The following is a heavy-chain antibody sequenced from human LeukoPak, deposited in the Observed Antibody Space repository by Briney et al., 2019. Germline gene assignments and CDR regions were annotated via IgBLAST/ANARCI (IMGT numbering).Heavy chain of an antibody. D-gene: IGHD1-14*01. Sequence: GGSLRLSCAASGFTFSSYAMHWVRQAPGKGLEWVAVISYDGSNKYYADSVKGRFTISRDNSKNTLYLQMSSLRAEDTAVYYCARDQGGYYFDYWGQGTLVTVSS. CDR2: ISYDGSNK. V-gene: IGHV3-30-3*01. CDR3: ARDQGGYYFDY. J-gene: IGHJ4*02. CDR1: GFTFSSYA.